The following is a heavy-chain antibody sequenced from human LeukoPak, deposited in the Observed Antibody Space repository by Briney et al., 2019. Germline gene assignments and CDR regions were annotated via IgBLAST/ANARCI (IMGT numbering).Heavy chain of an antibody. CDR1: GFTFSSYG. CDR2: ISGSGGST. Sequence: RGSLRLSCAASGFTFSSYGMSWVRQAPGKGLEWVSAISGSGGSTYYADSVKGRFTISRDNSKNTLYLQMNSLRAEDTALYYCAKDILDSSGLPDAFDIWGQGTMVTVSS. D-gene: IGHD3-22*01. CDR3: AKDILDSSGLPDAFDI. J-gene: IGHJ3*02. V-gene: IGHV3-23*01.